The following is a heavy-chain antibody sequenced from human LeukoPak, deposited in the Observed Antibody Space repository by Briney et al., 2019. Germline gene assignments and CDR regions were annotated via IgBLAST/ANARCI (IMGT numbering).Heavy chain of an antibody. Sequence: PSETLSLTRTVSGGSISSYYWSWIRQPPGKGLEWIGYIYYSGSTNYNPSLKSRVTISVDTSKNQFSLKLSSVTAADTAVYYCARGEYTMAFDYWGQGTLVTVSS. V-gene: IGHV4-59*01. CDR1: GGSISSYY. CDR2: IYYSGST. CDR3: ARGEYTMAFDY. D-gene: IGHD3-10*01. J-gene: IGHJ4*02.